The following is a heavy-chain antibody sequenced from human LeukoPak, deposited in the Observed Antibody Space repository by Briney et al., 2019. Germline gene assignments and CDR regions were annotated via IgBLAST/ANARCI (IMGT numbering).Heavy chain of an antibody. J-gene: IGHJ4*02. D-gene: IGHD3-16*01. Sequence: GASVKVSCKASGYTFTSYGISWVRQAPGQGLEWMGWISAYNGNTNYAQKLQGRVTMTTDTSTRTAYMDLSSLRSEDTAVYYCARDNDSRDPPHFDYWGQGTLVTVSS. V-gene: IGHV1-18*01. CDR1: GYTFTSYG. CDR3: ARDNDSRDPPHFDY. CDR2: ISAYNGNT.